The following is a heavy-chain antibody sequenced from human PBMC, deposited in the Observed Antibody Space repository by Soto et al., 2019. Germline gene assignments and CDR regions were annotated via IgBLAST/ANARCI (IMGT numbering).Heavy chain of an antibody. D-gene: IGHD3-22*01. CDR2: IYYSGST. CDR3: ARQKGYYYDSSAHWFDP. J-gene: IGHJ5*02. CDR1: VGSISSSSYY. V-gene: IGHV4-39*01. Sequence: SETLSLTCTVSVGSISSSSYYWGWIRQPPGKGLEWIGSIYYSGSTYYNPSLKSRVTISVDTSKNQFSLKLSSVTAADTAVYYCARQKGYYYDSSAHWFDPWGQGTLVTVSS.